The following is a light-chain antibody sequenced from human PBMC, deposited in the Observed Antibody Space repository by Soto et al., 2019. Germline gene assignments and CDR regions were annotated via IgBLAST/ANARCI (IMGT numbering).Light chain of an antibody. CDR3: CSYVDTSAFVR. Sequence: QSALTQPASISGSPGQSITISCTGTGSAVGTYNLVSWYQQHPGKAPNLIIYEGNKRPSGVSRRFSGSKSANTASLTISGLQAEDAAEYYCCSYVDTSAFVRFGGGTKLTVL. CDR1: GSAVGTYNL. V-gene: IGLV2-23*03. J-gene: IGLJ3*02. CDR2: EGN.